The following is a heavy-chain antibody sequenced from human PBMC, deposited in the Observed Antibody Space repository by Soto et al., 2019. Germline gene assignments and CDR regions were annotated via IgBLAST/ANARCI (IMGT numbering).Heavy chain of an antibody. D-gene: IGHD3-3*01. CDR3: TRDHKDVLRFLEWLKPQTDAFAI. CDR1: GFTFGDYA. CDR2: IRSKAYGGTT. V-gene: IGHV3-49*03. Sequence: PGGSLRLSCTASGFTFGDYAMSWFRQAPGKGLEWVGFIRSKAYGGTTEYAASVKGRFTISRDDSKSIAYLQMNSLKTEDTAVYYCTRDHKDVLRFLEWLKPQTDAFAIWVQGTMVTVSS. J-gene: IGHJ3*02.